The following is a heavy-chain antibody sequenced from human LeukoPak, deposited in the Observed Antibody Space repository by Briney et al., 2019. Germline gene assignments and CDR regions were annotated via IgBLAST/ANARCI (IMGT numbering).Heavy chain of an antibody. J-gene: IGHJ4*02. CDR3: AKGSMTTVTKETY. Sequence: PGGSLRLSCAASGFTFSSYGMHWVRQAPGKGLEWVAFIRYDGSNKYYADSVKGRFTISRDNSKNTLYLQMNSLRAEDTAVYYCAKGSMTTVTKETYWGQGTLVIASS. CDR1: GFTFSSYG. D-gene: IGHD4-17*01. CDR2: IRYDGSNK. V-gene: IGHV3-30*02.